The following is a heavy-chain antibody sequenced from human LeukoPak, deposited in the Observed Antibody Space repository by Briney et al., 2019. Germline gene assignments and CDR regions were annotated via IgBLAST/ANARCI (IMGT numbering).Heavy chain of an antibody. CDR3: ARGIVVVAGASDHFDY. J-gene: IGHJ4*02. V-gene: IGHV3-7*01. CDR1: GFTFSSFW. D-gene: IGHD2-15*01. Sequence: GGSLRLSCVASGFTFSSFWMNWVRQAPGKGLERVGTISPDGSEKYYVDSVKGRSTISRDNAKTSLYLQLNSLRADDTALYFCARGIVVVAGASDHFDYWGQGTLITVSS. CDR2: ISPDGSEK.